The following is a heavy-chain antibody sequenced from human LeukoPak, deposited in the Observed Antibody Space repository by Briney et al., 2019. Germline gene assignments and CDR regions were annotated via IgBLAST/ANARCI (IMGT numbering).Heavy chain of an antibody. V-gene: IGHV3-11*01. CDR2: ISSSGSTI. Sequence: GGSLRLSCAASGFTFSDYYMSWIRQAPGKGLEWVSYISSSGSTIYYADSVKGRFTISRDNAKNSLYLQMNSLRAEDTAVYYCASMYYDFWSGYYTGPPLSWGQGTLVTDYS. CDR3: ASMYYDFWSGYYTGPPLS. D-gene: IGHD3-3*01. J-gene: IGHJ5*02. CDR1: GFTFSDYY.